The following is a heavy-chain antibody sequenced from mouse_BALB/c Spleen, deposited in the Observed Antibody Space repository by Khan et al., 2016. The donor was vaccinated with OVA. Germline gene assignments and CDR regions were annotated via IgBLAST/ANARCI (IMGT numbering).Heavy chain of an antibody. CDR1: GYTFTSYW. CDR3: ARSNYYGSGRYAMDY. V-gene: IGHV1S41*01. CDR2: IAPGSGST. Sequence: DLVKPGASVKLSCRASGYTFTSYWINWIKQRPGQGLEWIGRIAPGSGSTSYNEMFKGKATLTVDTSSSTAYIQLSSLSSEDSAVCFCARSNYYGSGRYAMDYWGQGTPVTVSS. J-gene: IGHJ4*01. D-gene: IGHD1-1*01.